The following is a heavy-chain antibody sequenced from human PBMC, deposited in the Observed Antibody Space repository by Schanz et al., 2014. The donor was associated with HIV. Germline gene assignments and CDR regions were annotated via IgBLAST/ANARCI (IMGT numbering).Heavy chain of an antibody. J-gene: IGHJ6*02. Sequence: ESGGGVVQPGRSLRLSCAASGFTFSSYGMHWVRQAPGKGLEWVAVIWFDGSNKYYADSEKGRFTISRDNSKKTLYVQMNRLRAGDTDVYYCASTEFPYSSSSDYYYGMDVWGQGTTVTVSS. CDR1: GFTFSSYG. D-gene: IGHD6-6*01. V-gene: IGHV3-33*01. CDR3: ASTEFPYSSSSDYYYGMDV. CDR2: IWFDGSNK.